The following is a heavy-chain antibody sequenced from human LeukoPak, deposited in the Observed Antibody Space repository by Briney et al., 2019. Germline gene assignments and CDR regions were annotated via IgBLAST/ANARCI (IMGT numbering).Heavy chain of an antibody. CDR2: INPNSGGT. Sequence: ASVKVSCKASGYTFTGYYMHWVRLAPGQGLEWMGWINPNSGGTNYAQKFQGRVTMTRDTSISTAYMELSRLRSDDTAVYYCARDNGGYYLDFDYWGQGTLVTVSS. V-gene: IGHV1-2*02. D-gene: IGHD3-3*01. J-gene: IGHJ4*02. CDR3: ARDNGGYYLDFDY. CDR1: GYTFTGYY.